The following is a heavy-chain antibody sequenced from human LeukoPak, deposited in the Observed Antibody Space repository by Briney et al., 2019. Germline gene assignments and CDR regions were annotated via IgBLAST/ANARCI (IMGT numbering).Heavy chain of an antibody. V-gene: IGHV3-48*03. CDR1: GFTFSNYE. CDR3: ARDCGGGSCYGPYDAFDI. D-gene: IGHD2-15*01. Sequence: SLRLSCVASGFTFSNYEMNWVRQPPGKGLEWVSYLSSSGSTIYYADSVKGRFTISRDNAKNSLYLQMNSLRAEDTAVYYCARDCGGGSCYGPYDAFDIWGQGTMVTVSS. J-gene: IGHJ3*02. CDR2: LSSSGSTI.